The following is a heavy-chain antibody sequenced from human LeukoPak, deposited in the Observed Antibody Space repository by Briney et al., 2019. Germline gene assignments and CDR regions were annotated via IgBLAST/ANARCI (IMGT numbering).Heavy chain of an antibody. D-gene: IGHD2-21*02. J-gene: IGHJ5*02. CDR1: GVSISPYY. V-gene: IGHV4-59*01. CDR2: VYYTGST. Sequence: SETLSLTCAVSGVSISPYYWSWIGQPPGKGLEGIGNVYYTGSTYYNPSLKSRVTISVETSKNHFSLKLVSVTAADTALYFCTREVGSFYPGDRRFDTWGQGTLVTVSS. CDR3: TREVGSFYPGDRRFDT.